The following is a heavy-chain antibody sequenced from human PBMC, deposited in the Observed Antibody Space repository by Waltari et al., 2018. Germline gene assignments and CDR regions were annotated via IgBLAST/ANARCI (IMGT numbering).Heavy chain of an antibody. V-gene: IGHV1-8*03. CDR1: GYTLTNYD. CDR3: ARARDTSGLDY. J-gene: IGHJ4*02. D-gene: IGHD3-22*01. Sequence: QGQLVQSGAEVKKPGASVKVSCKASGYTLTNYDINWVRQATGQGLEWMGWINHNSVTTRSAPTFQMRLTITMANPLSSVYMELSSLRSEDTAVYYCARARDTSGLDYWGLGTLVTVSS. CDR2: INHNSVTT.